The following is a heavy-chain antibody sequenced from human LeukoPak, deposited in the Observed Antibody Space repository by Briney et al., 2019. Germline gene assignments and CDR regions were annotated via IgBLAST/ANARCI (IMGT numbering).Heavy chain of an antibody. Sequence: PSETLSLTCTVSGGSISSYYWSWIRQPPGKGLERIGYIYYSGSTNYNPSLKSRVTISVDTSKNQFSLKLSSMTAADTAVYYCARLYYDYVWGSWYFDLWGRGTLVTVSS. CDR3: ARLYYDYVWGSWYFDL. CDR1: GGSISSYY. V-gene: IGHV4-59*01. D-gene: IGHD3-16*01. CDR2: IYYSGST. J-gene: IGHJ2*01.